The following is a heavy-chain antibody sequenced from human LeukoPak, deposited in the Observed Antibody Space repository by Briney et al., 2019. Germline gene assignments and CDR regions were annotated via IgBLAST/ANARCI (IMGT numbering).Heavy chain of an antibody. CDR1: GFTVSSNY. CDR3: ATSRRTFWYFDL. V-gene: IGHV3-53*01. CDR2: ISSAGST. Sequence: GGSLRLSCAASGFTVSSNYMSWVRQAPGKGLEWVSGISSAGSTYYADSVKGRFTISSDNSKNTLYLQMNSLRAEDTAIYYCATSRRTFWYFDLWGRGTLVTV. J-gene: IGHJ2*01.